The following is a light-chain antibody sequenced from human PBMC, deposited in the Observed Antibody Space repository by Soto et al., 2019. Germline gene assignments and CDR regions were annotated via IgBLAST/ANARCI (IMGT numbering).Light chain of an antibody. CDR1: QSVRTY. V-gene: IGKV3-11*01. CDR3: QQCNNWPPEIT. Sequence: EIVLTQSPVTLSLSPGERATLSCRASQSVRTYLAWYQVKPGQAPRLLIYDASRRASGVPARFSGSGSGTDFTLTISSLEPEDFAVYYCQQCNNWPPEITFGQGTRLEIK. CDR2: DAS. J-gene: IGKJ5*01.